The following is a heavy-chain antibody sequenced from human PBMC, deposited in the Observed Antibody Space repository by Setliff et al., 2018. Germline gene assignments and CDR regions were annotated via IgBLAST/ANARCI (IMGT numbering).Heavy chain of an antibody. Sequence: ASVKVSCKVSGYTISSYPLNWVRQAPGQGLEWMGGTIPVFGTTDYAQKFQGRVTIMTDESTSTAYMELSSLTSEDTAVYYCAREGVHTWSSTDYHYYMDVWGRGTTVTVSS. CDR3: AREGVHTWSSTDYHYYMDV. V-gene: IGHV1-69*05. J-gene: IGHJ6*03. D-gene: IGHD2-21*01. CDR1: GYTISSYP. CDR2: TIPVFGTT.